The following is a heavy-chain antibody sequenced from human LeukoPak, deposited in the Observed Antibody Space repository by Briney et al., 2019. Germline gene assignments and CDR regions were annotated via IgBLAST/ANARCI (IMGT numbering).Heavy chain of an antibody. CDR2: IHPNTGGT. V-gene: IGHV1-2*02. CDR1: GGTFSSYA. J-gene: IGHJ3*02. CDR3: ASEYKYDSSGANAFDI. D-gene: IGHD3-22*01. Sequence: ASVRVSCKASGGTFSSYAISWVRQAPGQGLEWMGWIHPNTGGTKYAQKFQGRVTMTRDTSSSTAYMELSSLRSADTAVYYCASEYKYDSSGANAFDIWGQGTMVTVSS.